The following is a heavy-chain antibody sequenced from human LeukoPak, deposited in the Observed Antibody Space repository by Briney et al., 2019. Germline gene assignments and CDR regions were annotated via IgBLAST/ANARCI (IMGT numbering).Heavy chain of an antibody. CDR3: ARADSSGYSYFNY. J-gene: IGHJ4*02. Sequence: SETLSLTCTVSGGSISSGGYYWSWIRQHPGMGLEWIGYIYYSGSTYYNPSLKSRVTISVDTSNNQFSLKLSSVTDADTAVYYCARADSSGYSYFNYWGQGTLVTVSS. CDR2: IYYSGST. V-gene: IGHV4-31*03. D-gene: IGHD3-22*01. CDR1: GGSISSGGYY.